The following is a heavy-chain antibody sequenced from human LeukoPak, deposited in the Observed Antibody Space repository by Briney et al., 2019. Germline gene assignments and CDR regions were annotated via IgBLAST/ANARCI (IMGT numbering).Heavy chain of an antibody. D-gene: IGHD3-22*01. CDR2: SSHDGST. CDR3: ARGRYYYDSSASSGLFDY. CDR1: GYSISSDYS. Sequence: SETLSLTCSVSGYSISSDYSWGWIRLSPGKGLEGIGTSSHDGSTQYKPSLKSRVTISVDTSKNTFSLKLSSVTAADTVVYYCARGRYYYDSSASSGLFDYWGQGTLVTVSS. J-gene: IGHJ4*02. V-gene: IGHV4-38-2*02.